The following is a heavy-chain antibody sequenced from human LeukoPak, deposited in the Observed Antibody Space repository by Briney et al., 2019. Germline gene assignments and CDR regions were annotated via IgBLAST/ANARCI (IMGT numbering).Heavy chain of an antibody. J-gene: IGHJ5*02. D-gene: IGHD6-19*01. CDR2: ISAYNGNT. CDR3: ARVRGQWLDNWFDP. V-gene: IGHV1-18*01. Sequence: ASVKVSCKASGYTFTSYGISWVRQAPGQGLEWMGWISAYNGNTNYAQKLQGRVTMTTDTSTSTAYMELRSLRSDDTAVYYCARVRGQWLDNWFDPWGRGTLVTVSS. CDR1: GYTFTSYG.